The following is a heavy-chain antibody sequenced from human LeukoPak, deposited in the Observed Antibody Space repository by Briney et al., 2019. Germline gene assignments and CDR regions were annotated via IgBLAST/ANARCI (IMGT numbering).Heavy chain of an antibody. D-gene: IGHD6-19*01. V-gene: IGHV3-74*01. Sequence: PGGSLRLSCAASGFTFSYFWMHWVRQAPGKGLVWVSRINSDGSSTSYADSVKGRFTISRDDAKNTPYLQMNSLRDEDTAVYYCARSVGGWPNWFDSWGQGTLVTVSS. CDR1: GFTFSYFW. J-gene: IGHJ5*01. CDR2: INSDGSST. CDR3: ARSVGGWPNWFDS.